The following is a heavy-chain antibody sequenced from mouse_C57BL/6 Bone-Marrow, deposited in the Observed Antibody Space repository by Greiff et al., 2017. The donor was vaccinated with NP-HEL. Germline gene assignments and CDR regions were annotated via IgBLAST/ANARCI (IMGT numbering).Heavy chain of an antibody. CDR1: GYTFTSYT. V-gene: IGHV1-4*01. D-gene: IGHD2-4*01. Sequence: VQRVESGAELARPGASVKMSCKASGYTFTSYTMHWVKQRPGQGLEWIGYINPSSGYTKYNQKFKDKATLTADKSSSTAYMQLSSLTSEDSAVYYCARGGSYYDYDGDYWGQGTTLTVSS. CDR3: ARGGSYYDYDGDY. CDR2: INPSSGYT. J-gene: IGHJ2*01.